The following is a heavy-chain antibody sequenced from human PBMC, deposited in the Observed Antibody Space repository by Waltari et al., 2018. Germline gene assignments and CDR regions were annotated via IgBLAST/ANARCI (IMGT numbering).Heavy chain of an antibody. CDR2: MYCDGTT. CDR1: GYSISSGYY. D-gene: IGHD6-6*01. V-gene: IGHV4-38-2*01. J-gene: IGHJ4*02. CDR3: TRWYSGSSDY. Sequence: QVQLQESGPGLVKPSETLSLTCAVSGYSISSGYYWVWIRQPPGKGLEWIGSMYCDGTTYYSPSLKSLVSISMDTSKNQCSLKLCSVTAADTAIYYCTRWYSGSSDYWGQGTLVTVSS.